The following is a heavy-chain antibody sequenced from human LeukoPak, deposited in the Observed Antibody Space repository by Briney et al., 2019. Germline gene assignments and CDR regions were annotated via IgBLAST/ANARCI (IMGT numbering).Heavy chain of an antibody. CDR3: ARDLDYSTGFDY. CDR1: GFTFSSSTFGSYT. CDR2: ISSTGTYI. V-gene: IGHV3-21*01. J-gene: IGHJ4*01. Sequence: GGSLRLSCATSGFTFSSSTFGSYTMNWVRQAPGKGLEWVSSISSTGTYIYYTDSVRGRFTISRDIANSLLYLQMNSLRADDTAVYYCARDLDYSTGFDYWGQGTLVTVSS. D-gene: IGHD4-11*01.